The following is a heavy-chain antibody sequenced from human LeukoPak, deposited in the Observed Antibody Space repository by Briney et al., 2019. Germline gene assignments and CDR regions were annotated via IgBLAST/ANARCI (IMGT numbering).Heavy chain of an antibody. D-gene: IGHD3-10*01. CDR2: IWYDGSNK. V-gene: IGHV3-30*02. J-gene: IGHJ4*02. CDR1: GFTFSSYG. CDR3: AKDLWFGELRHYFDY. Sequence: GGSLRLSCAASGFTFSSYGMHWVRQAPGKGLEWVAVIWYDGSNKYYADSVKGRFTISRDNSKNTLYLQMNSLRAEDTAVYYCAKDLWFGELRHYFDYWGQGTLVTVSS.